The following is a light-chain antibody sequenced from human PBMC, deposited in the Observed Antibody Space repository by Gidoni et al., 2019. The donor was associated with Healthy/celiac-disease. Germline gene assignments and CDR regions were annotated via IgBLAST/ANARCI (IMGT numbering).Light chain of an antibody. CDR2: AAS. V-gene: IGKV1-39*01. J-gene: IGKJ5*01. Sequence: IEMTQSQSSLSASVGDRVTITCRASQSHSSYLNWYQQKPGKAPKLLIYAASSLQSGVPSRFSGSGSGTDFTLTISSLQPEDFATYYCQQSYSTPAIFGQXTRLEIK. CDR3: QQSYSTPAI. CDR1: QSHSSY.